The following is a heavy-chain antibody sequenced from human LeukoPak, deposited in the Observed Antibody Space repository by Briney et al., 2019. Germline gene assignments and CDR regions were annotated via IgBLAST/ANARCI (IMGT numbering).Heavy chain of an antibody. CDR1: GFTFSSYS. V-gene: IGHV3-21*01. J-gene: IGHJ4*02. Sequence: GGSLRLSCAASGFTFSSYSMNWVRQAPGKGLEWVSSISSSSYIYYADSVKGRFTISRDNAKNSLYLQMNSLRAEDTAVYYCAREGPAAISWFDYWGQGTLVTVSS. CDR2: ISSSSYI. D-gene: IGHD2-2*02. CDR3: AREGPAAISWFDY.